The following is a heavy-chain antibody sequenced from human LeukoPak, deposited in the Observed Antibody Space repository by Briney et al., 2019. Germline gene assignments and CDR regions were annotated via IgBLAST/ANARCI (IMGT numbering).Heavy chain of an antibody. CDR3: ARAGYSYGIISYFDS. J-gene: IGHJ4*02. CDR2: IYYSGGT. Sequence: KPSETLSLTCTLSGGSISSRYWSWIRQPPGKGLEWIGSIYYSGGTNYNPSLQSRVTISLDTSKIQFSLKLSSVTAADTAIYYCARAGYSYGIISYFDSWGQGTLVTVSS. V-gene: IGHV4-59*08. CDR1: GGSISSRY. D-gene: IGHD5-18*01.